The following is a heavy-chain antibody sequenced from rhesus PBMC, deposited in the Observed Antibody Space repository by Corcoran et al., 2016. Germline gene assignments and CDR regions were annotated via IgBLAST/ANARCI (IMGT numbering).Heavy chain of an antibody. V-gene: IGHV2-1*01. J-gene: IGHJ4*01. CDR1: GFSLSTSGMG. CDR2: IYWNDDK. CDR3: ARRGLEYYFDY. Sequence: QVTLKESGPALVKPTQTLTLTCTFSGFSLSTSGMGVGWIRQPSRKTLEWLTHIYWNDDKYYSTSLKSRLTISKDTSKNQVVLTMTNRDPVDTATYYCARRGLEYYFDYWGQGVLVTVSS.